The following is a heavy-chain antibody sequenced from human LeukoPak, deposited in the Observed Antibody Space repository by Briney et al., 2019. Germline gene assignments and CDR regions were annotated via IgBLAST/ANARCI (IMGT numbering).Heavy chain of an antibody. CDR2: ISWNSGSI. V-gene: IGHV3-9*01. CDR3: AKGTPQRYDSSATNYYGMDV. D-gene: IGHD3-22*01. J-gene: IGHJ6*02. Sequence: PGGSLRLSCAASGFTFDDYAMHWVRQAPGKGLEWVSGISWNSGSIGYADSVKGRFTISRDNAKNSLYLQMNSLRAEDTALYYCAKGTPQRYDSSATNYYGMDVWGQGTTVTVSS. CDR1: GFTFDDYA.